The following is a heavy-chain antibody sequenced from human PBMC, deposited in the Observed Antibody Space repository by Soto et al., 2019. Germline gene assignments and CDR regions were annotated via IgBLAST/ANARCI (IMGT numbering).Heavy chain of an antibody. J-gene: IGHJ4*02. CDR2: IRKDGSEK. CDR1: GFSISSYW. CDR3: AGGSGWLSDY. V-gene: IGHV3-7*03. D-gene: IGHD6-19*01. Sequence: EVQLVESGGGLVQPGGSLRLSCAASGFSISSYWMNWVRQAPGKGLEWVAIIRKDGSEKYYVDSVKGRFTISRDNAKNSLYLQMNSPRDDDTAVYYCAGGSGWLSDYWGRGTLDTVSS.